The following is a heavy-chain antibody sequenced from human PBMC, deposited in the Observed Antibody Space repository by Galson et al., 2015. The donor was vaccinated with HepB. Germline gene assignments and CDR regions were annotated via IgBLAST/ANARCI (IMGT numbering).Heavy chain of an antibody. V-gene: IGHV1-8*01. D-gene: IGHD2-15*01. Sequence: SCKASGYTFTSYDINWVRQATGQGLEWMGWMNPNSGNTGYAQKFQGRVTMTRNTSISTAYMELSSLRSEDTAVYYCARGRSKGIVVVVAAQGYWFDPWGQGTLVTVSS. CDR2: MNPNSGNT. J-gene: IGHJ5*02. CDR3: ARGRSKGIVVVVAAQGYWFDP. CDR1: GYTFTSYD.